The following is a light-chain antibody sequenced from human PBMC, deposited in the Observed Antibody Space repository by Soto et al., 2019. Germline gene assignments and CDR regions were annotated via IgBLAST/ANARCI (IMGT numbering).Light chain of an antibody. CDR3: SSYTTSTTQV. CDR2: EVS. CDR1: SSDVGLYNY. Sequence: QSALTQPASVSGSPGQSITISCAGTSSDVGLYNYVSWFQQHPGKAPKLMIYEVSNRPSGVSNRFSGSKSGNTASLTISGRQAEDEADYYCSSYTTSTTQVFGTGTKLTVL. J-gene: IGLJ1*01. V-gene: IGLV2-14*01.